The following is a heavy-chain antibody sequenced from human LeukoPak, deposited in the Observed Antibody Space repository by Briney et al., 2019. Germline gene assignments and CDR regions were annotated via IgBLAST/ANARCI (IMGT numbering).Heavy chain of an antibody. CDR1: GFTFSSYA. V-gene: IGHV3-30*04. CDR2: ISYDGSNK. J-gene: IGHJ4*02. Sequence: GGSLRLSCAASGFTFSSYAMHWVRQDPGKGLEWVAVISYDGSNKYYADSVKGRFTISRDNSKNTLYLQMNSLRAEDTAVYYCARDPLWDYQFDYWGQGTLVTVSS. D-gene: IGHD1-7*01. CDR3: ARDPLWDYQFDY.